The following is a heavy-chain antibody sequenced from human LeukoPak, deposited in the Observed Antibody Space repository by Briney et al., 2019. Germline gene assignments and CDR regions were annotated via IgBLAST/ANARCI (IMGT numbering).Heavy chain of an antibody. J-gene: IGHJ4*02. CDR1: GFTFSSYG. CDR3: ARGRDSGSFFDY. V-gene: IGHV3-23*01. CDR2: ISGSGGST. Sequence: GGSLRLSCAASGFTFSSYGMSWVRQAPGKGLEWVSAISGSGGSTYYADSVKGRFTISRDNSKNTLYLQMNSLRAEDTAVYYCARGRDSGSFFDYWGQGTLVTVSS. D-gene: IGHD1-26*01.